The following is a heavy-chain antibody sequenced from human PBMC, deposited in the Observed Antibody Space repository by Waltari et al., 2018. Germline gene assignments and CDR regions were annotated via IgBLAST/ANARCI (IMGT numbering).Heavy chain of an antibody. CDR2: IIPSFGTA. CDR3: ARGPKKYSSSSYYYYMDV. CDR1: GGTFSSYA. Sequence: QVQLVQSGAEVKKPGSSVKLSCKASGGTFSSYAISWVRQAPGQGLEWRGGIIPSFGTANYAQKFQGRVTITADKSTSTAYMELSSLRSEDTAVYYCARGPKKYSSSSYYYYMDVWGKGTTVTVSS. D-gene: IGHD6-6*01. V-gene: IGHV1-69*14. J-gene: IGHJ6*03.